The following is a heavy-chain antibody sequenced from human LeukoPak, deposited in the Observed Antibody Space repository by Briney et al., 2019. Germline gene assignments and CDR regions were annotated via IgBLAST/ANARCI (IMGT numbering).Heavy chain of an antibody. CDR2: IRQDGSEK. Sequence: GGSLRLSCAASGFTFSSYWMSWVRQAPGKGLEWVANIRQDGSEKYYVDSVKGRFTISRDNAKNSLYLQMNSLRAEDTAVYYCARDKNYYGSGSTFNWFDPWGQGTLVTVSS. V-gene: IGHV3-7*01. CDR1: GFTFSSYW. CDR3: ARDKNYYGSGSTFNWFDP. D-gene: IGHD3-10*01. J-gene: IGHJ5*02.